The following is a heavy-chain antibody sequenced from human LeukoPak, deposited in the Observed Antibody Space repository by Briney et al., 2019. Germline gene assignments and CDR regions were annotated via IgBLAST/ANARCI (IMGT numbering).Heavy chain of an antibody. J-gene: IGHJ5*02. V-gene: IGHV4-34*01. CDR1: GGSFSGYY. D-gene: IGHD3-10*01. CDR3: ETVWFGELLISS. CDR2: INHSGST. Sequence: KSSETLSLTCAVYGGSFSGYYWRWIRQPPGKGLGWIGEINHSGSTNYNPSLKSRVTISVDTSKNQFSLKLSSVTAADTAVYYCETVWFGELLISSWGQGTLVTVSS.